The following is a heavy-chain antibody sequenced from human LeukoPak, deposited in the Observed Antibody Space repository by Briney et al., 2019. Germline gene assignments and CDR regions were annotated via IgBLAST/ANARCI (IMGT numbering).Heavy chain of an antibody. Sequence: PSETLSLTCTVSGGSISSSSYYWGWIRQPPGKGLEWIGSIYYSGRTYYNPSLKSRVTIFVDTSKNLFSLKLSSVTAADTAVYYCARGPMIRGVMGSFDNWGQGTLVTVSS. D-gene: IGHD3-10*01. J-gene: IGHJ4*02. V-gene: IGHV4-39*02. CDR2: IYYSGRT. CDR3: ARGPMIRGVMGSFDN. CDR1: GGSISSSSYY.